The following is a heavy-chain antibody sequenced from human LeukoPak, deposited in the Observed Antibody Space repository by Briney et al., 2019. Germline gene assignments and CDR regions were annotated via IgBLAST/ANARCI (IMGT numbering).Heavy chain of an antibody. Sequence: SVKVSCKASGGNFNSFAISWVRQAPGQGLEWMGGIIPIFGTPKYAQKFQGKLAITADRETNTVYMEVTGLTSDDTAVYYCARENRHNWNSDLKSYWLDSWGQGTLVTVSS. CDR1: GGNFNSFA. D-gene: IGHD1-1*01. CDR3: ARENRHNWNSDLKSYWLDS. V-gene: IGHV1-69*06. J-gene: IGHJ5*01. CDR2: IIPIFGTP.